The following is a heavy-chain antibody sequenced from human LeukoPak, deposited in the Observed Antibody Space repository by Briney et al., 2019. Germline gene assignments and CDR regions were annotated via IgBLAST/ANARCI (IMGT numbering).Heavy chain of an antibody. D-gene: IGHD3-10*01. CDR2: IRYDGSNK. CDR1: GFTFSSYG. Sequence: GGSLRLSCAASGFTFSSYGMHWVRQAPGKGLEWVAFIRYDGSNKYYADSVKGRFTISRDNSKNTRYLQMNSLRAEDTAVYYCAKDSVERFGELFSYYYYYGMDVWGQGTTVTVSS. V-gene: IGHV3-30*02. J-gene: IGHJ6*02. CDR3: AKDSVERFGELFSYYYYYGMDV.